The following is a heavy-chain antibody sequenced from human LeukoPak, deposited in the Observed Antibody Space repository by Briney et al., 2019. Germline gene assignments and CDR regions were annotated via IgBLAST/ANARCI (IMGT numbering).Heavy chain of an antibody. CDR2: ILYSGTT. J-gene: IGHJ4*02. D-gene: IGHD3-10*01. V-gene: IGHV4-39*01. CDR1: GGSISTTNPY. Sequence: TPSETLSLTCTVSGGSISTTNPYWGWIRQPPGKGLEWIGSILYSGTTYYNPSLKSRVTISVDTSKSQLSLKLTSVTAVDTAVYFCARHLSGSKDYWGQGILITVSS. CDR3: ARHLSGSKDY.